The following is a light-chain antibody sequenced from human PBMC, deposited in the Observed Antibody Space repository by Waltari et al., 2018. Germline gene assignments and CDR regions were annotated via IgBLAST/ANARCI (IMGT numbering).Light chain of an antibody. CDR1: QSIGRY. CDR2: AAS. Sequence: EIVLTQSPGTLSLSPGERATLSCRASQSIGRYLDWYQQKPDQAPRRLIYAASTRATGIPDRFSGSGSGTDFSLSISRLEPEDFAVYYCQNHERLPATFGQGTKVEIK. J-gene: IGKJ1*01. CDR3: QNHERLPAT. V-gene: IGKV3-20*01.